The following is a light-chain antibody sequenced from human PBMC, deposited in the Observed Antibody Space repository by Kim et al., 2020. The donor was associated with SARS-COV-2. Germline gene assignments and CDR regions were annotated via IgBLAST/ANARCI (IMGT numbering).Light chain of an antibody. V-gene: IGKV3-20*01. CDR2: GTS. Sequence: LSPGEEATLPCRASQSVSRIYLAWYQQRLGQAPRLLIYGTSSRATGIPDRFSGSGSGTDFTLTISRLEPEDFAVYYCQQYSNSLGTFGQGTKLEI. J-gene: IGKJ2*02. CDR1: QSVSRIY. CDR3: QQYSNSLGT.